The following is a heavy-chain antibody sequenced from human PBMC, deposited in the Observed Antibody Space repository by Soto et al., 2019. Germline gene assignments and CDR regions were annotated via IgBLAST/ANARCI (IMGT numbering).Heavy chain of an antibody. CDR3: ARHTPAISISDH. D-gene: IGHD2-15*01. CDR2: IYYSGST. V-gene: IGHV4-39*01. Sequence: AETLSLTCTVSGGSISSSSYYRGWIRQPPGKGLEWIGSIYYSGSTYYNPSLKSRVTISVDTSKNQFSLKLSSVTAADTAVYYCARHTPAISISDHWGQGTLVTVSS. CDR1: GGSISSSSYY. J-gene: IGHJ4*02.